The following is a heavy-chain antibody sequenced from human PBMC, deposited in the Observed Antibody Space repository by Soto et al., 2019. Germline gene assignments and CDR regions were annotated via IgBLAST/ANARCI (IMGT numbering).Heavy chain of an antibody. D-gene: IGHD3-10*01. Sequence: QVQLQESGPGLVKPSETLSLTCTVSGGSISSYYWSWIRQPQGKGLEWIGYIYDSGSTNYNPSLKSRVTISVATSNNQFPLKLNSMTAADTAVYYGARDNYGSGSTYFDYWGQGTLVTVSS. CDR3: ARDNYGSGSTYFDY. CDR1: GGSISSYY. J-gene: IGHJ4*02. CDR2: IYDSGST. V-gene: IGHV4-59*12.